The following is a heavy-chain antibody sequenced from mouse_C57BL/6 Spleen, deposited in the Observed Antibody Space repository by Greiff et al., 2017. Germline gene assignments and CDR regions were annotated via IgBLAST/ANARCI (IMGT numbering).Heavy chain of an antibody. D-gene: IGHD2-5*01. V-gene: IGHV1-84*01. CDR2: IYPGSGNT. Sequence: VQLQQSGPELVKPGASVKISCKASGYTFTDYYINWVKQRPGQGLEWIGWIYPGSGNTKYNEKFKGKATLTVDTSSSTAYMQLSSLTSEDSAVYFCARWEYSNYANYYAMDYWGQGTSVTVSS. CDR1: GYTFTDYY. J-gene: IGHJ4*01. CDR3: ARWEYSNYANYYAMDY.